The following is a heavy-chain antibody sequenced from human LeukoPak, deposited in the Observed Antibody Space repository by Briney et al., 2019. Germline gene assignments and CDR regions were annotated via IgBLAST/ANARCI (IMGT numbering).Heavy chain of an antibody. Sequence: GGSLRLSCAASGFTFSDYYMSWIRQAPGKGLEWVSYISSSGSTINYADSVKGRFTISRDNAKNSLYLQMNSLRAEDTAVYYCARNEGRWLHGDAFDIWGQGTMVTVSS. D-gene: IGHD5-24*01. V-gene: IGHV3-11*01. J-gene: IGHJ3*02. CDR1: GFTFSDYY. CDR3: ARNEGRWLHGDAFDI. CDR2: ISSSGSTI.